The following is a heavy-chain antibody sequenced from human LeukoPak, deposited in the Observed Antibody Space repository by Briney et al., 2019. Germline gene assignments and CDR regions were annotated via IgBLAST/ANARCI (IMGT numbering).Heavy chain of an antibody. J-gene: IGHJ4*02. CDR1: GGSISTYY. Sequence: SETLSLTCTVSGGSISTYYWSWIRRPPGKGLEWIAYIHASGPTNYNPSLKSRITISVDTSKNQFSLKLGSVTAADTAVYYCARHDAGIAARPFDNWGQGTLVTASS. D-gene: IGHD6-6*01. CDR2: IHASGPT. CDR3: ARHDAGIAARPFDN. V-gene: IGHV4-4*09.